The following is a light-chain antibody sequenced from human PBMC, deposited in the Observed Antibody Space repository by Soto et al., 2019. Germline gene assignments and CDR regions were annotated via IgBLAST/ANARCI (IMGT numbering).Light chain of an antibody. V-gene: IGKV3-15*01. CDR3: QHYNNWPLT. CDR1: QSVSSN. Sequence: EIVMTQSPVTLSVSPGERATLSCRAGQSVSSNIAWYQQKPGQTPRLLIYATSTRATGIPARFSGSGSGTEFTLTISSLQSEDFAVYYCQHYNNWPLTFGGGTKVDI. CDR2: ATS. J-gene: IGKJ4*01.